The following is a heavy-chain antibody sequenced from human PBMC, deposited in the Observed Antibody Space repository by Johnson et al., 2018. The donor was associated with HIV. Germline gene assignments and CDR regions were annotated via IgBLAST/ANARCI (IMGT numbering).Heavy chain of an antibody. D-gene: IGHD1-7*01. J-gene: IGHJ3*02. Sequence: VQLVESGGGVVQPGRSLRLSCAASGFTFSSYAMHWVRQAPGKGLEYVSAISSNGGSTYYANSVKGRFTISRDNSKNTLYLQMGSLRNEDMAVYYCAREATGTTNAFYMWGQGTMVTVSS. CDR3: AREATGTTNAFYM. V-gene: IGHV3-64*01. CDR1: GFTFSSYA. CDR2: ISSNGGST.